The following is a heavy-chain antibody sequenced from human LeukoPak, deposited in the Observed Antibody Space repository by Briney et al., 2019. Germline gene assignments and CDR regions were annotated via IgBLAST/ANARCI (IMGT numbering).Heavy chain of an antibody. CDR3: TGEGRYCSGSSCYSWYLDY. J-gene: IGHJ4*02. Sequence: GGSLRLSCAASGFTFSSYEMNWVRQAPGKGLEWVSYMSSSDNTIHYADSVKDRFTISRDNAKNSLYLQMNSLRAEDTAVYYCTGEGRYCSGSSCYSWYLDYWGQGTLVTVSS. D-gene: IGHD2-15*01. CDR2: MSSSDNTI. CDR1: GFTFSSYE. V-gene: IGHV3-48*03.